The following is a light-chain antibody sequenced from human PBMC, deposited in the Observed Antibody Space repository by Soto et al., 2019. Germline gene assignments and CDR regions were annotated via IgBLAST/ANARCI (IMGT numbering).Light chain of an antibody. V-gene: IGKV3-20*01. CDR3: QQYDTSPRK. CDR1: QSVSSSY. J-gene: IGKJ1*01. Sequence: EIVLTHSPGTLSLSPWERATLSCRASQSVSSSYLAWYQQKPGQAPRLLIYRTSNRATGIPDRFSGSGSGTDFTLSISRLEPEDFAVYYCQQYDTSPRKFGQGTKVDIK. CDR2: RTS.